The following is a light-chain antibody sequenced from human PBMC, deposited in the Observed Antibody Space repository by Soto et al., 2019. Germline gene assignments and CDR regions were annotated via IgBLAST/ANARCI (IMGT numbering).Light chain of an antibody. Sequence: DIQMTQSPSTLSASVGDRVTITCRASQSISSWLAWCQQKPGKAPKLLIYKGSSLESGVPSRFSGSGSGTEFTLTISSLQPDDFATYYCQQYDSYPWTFGQGTKVEIK. V-gene: IGKV1-5*03. CDR1: QSISSW. J-gene: IGKJ1*01. CDR2: KGS. CDR3: QQYDSYPWT.